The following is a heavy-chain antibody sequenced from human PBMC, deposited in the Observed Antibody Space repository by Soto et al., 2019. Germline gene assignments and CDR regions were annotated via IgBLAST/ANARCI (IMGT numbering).Heavy chain of an antibody. CDR3: ARVALEIAAAAFFDI. J-gene: IGHJ3*02. CDR1: GGSISSSSYY. V-gene: IGHV4-39*07. D-gene: IGHD6-13*01. Sequence: SETLSLTCTVSGGSISSSSYYWGWIRQPPGKGLEWIGSIYYSGSTYYNPSLKSRVTISVDTSKNQFSLKLSSVTAADTAVYYCARVALEIAAAAFFDIWGQGTMVTVSS. CDR2: IYYSGST.